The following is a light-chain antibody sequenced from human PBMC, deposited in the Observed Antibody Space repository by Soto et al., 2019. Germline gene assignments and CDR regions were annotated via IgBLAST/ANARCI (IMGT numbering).Light chain of an antibody. CDR1: QSVNSY. CDR3: QQRINWPPIT. Sequence: EIVLTQSPATLSLSPGERATLSCRASQSVNSYLAWYQQKPGQAPRLLIYDASNRATGIPARFSGSGSGTDFTLTISSLDPEDFAVYYCQQRINWPPITFGQGTRLEIK. V-gene: IGKV3-11*01. CDR2: DAS. J-gene: IGKJ5*01.